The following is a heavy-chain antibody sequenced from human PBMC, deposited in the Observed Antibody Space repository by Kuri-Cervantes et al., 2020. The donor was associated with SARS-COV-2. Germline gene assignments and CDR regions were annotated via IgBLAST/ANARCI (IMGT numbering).Heavy chain of an antibody. Sequence: ASVKVSCKASGYIFTSYYLHWVRQAPGQGLEWMGVINPTVGDTTYAQKFQGRVTMTRDTSTSTVYVELSSLRSEDTAVYYCGRVGKYTYSSTDYWGQGTLVTVSS. CDR1: GYIFTSYY. CDR2: INPTVGDT. V-gene: IGHV1-46*03. D-gene: IGHD5-18*01. J-gene: IGHJ4*02. CDR3: GRVGKYTYSSTDY.